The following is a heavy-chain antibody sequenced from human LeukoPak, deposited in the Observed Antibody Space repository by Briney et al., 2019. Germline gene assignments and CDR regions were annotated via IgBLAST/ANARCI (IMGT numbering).Heavy chain of an antibody. Sequence: SETLSLTCTISGYSISSGYYWGWIRQPPGKGLEWIGSIYYNPSLKSRVTISLDTSENQFSLKLSSVTAADTAVYYCARDLYSSGRGYFDYWGQGTLVTVSS. V-gene: IGHV4-38-2*02. D-gene: IGHD6-19*01. CDR1: GYSISSGYY. CDR2: IY. J-gene: IGHJ4*02. CDR3: ARDLYSSGRGYFDY.